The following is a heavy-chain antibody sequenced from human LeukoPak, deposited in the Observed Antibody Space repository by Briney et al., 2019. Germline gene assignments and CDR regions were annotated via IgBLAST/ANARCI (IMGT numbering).Heavy chain of an antibody. Sequence: GGSLRLSCAASGFTFTTYSMNWVRQAPGKGLEWVSTISGGGGSTYYADSVKGRFTISRDNSKNTLYLQVNSLRAEDTAVYYCAKGGKWDVTPFDYWGQGTLVTVSS. V-gene: IGHV3-23*01. D-gene: IGHD1-26*01. CDR2: ISGGGGST. J-gene: IGHJ4*02. CDR3: AKGGKWDVTPFDY. CDR1: GFTFTTYS.